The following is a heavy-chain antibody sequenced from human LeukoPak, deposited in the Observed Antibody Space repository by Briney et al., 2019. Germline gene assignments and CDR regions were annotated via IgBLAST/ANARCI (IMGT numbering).Heavy chain of an antibody. Sequence: SETLSLTCAVYGGSFSGYHWSWIRQPPGKGLEWIGEINHSGSTNYNPSLKSRVTISVDTSKNQFSLKLSSVTAADTAVYYCARGASSTVVVPAAIISSHFDYWGQGTLVTVSS. CDR3: ARGASSTVVVPAAIISSHFDY. CDR1: GGSFSGYH. V-gene: IGHV4-34*01. CDR2: INHSGST. J-gene: IGHJ4*02. D-gene: IGHD2-2*01.